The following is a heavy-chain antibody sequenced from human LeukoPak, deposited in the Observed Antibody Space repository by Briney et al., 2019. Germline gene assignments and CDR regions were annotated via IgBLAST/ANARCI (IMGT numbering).Heavy chain of an antibody. V-gene: IGHV4-34*01. Sequence: PSETLSLTCAVYGGSFSGYYWSWIRQPPGKGLEWIGEINHSGSTNYNPSLKSRVTISVDTSKNQFSLKLSSVTAADTAVYYCARSKRGWLVASRCYYYYMDVWGKGTTVTVSS. CDR1: GGSFSGYY. J-gene: IGHJ6*03. CDR2: INHSGST. CDR3: ARSKRGWLVASRCYYYYMDV. D-gene: IGHD6-19*01.